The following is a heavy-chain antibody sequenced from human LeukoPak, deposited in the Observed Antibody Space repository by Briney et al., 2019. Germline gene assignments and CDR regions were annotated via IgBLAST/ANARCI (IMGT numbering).Heavy chain of an antibody. D-gene: IGHD1-26*01. J-gene: IGHJ4*02. Sequence: GSLRLSCAASGFTFSSYWMSWVRQAPGKGLEWVANIKQDGSGEYYVDSVKGRFTISRDNAKNSLYLQMNGLRAEDTAVYYCARHPPTNSGRRYFDYWGQGTLVTVSS. V-gene: IGHV3-7*01. CDR2: IKQDGSGE. CDR3: ARHPPTNSGRRYFDY. CDR1: GFTFSSYW.